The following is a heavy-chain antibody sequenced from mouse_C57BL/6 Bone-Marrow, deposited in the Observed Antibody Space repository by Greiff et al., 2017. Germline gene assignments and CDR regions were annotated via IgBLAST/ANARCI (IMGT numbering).Heavy chain of an antibody. D-gene: IGHD1-1*01. CDR3: AREEVITTVVATGYFDY. Sequence: VQLQQPGAELVMPGASVKLSCKASGYTFTSYWMHWVKQRPGQGLEWIGEIDPSDSYTNYNQKFKGKSTLTVDKSSSTAYMQRSSLTSADSAVYYCAREEVITTVVATGYFDYWGQGTTLTVSS. V-gene: IGHV1-69*01. CDR2: IDPSDSYT. CDR1: GYTFTSYW. J-gene: IGHJ2*01.